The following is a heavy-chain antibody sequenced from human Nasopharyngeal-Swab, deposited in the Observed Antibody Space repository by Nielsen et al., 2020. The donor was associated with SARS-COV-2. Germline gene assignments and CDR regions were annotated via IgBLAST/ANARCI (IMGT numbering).Heavy chain of an antibody. CDR1: GGTFSSYA. Sequence: SVKVSCKASGGTFSSYAIRWVRQAPGQGLEWMGRIIPILGIANYAQKFQGRVTITADKSTSTAYMELSSLRSEDTAVYYCARWGRTDGGNPRYFDYWGQGTLVTVSS. J-gene: IGHJ4*02. CDR2: IIPILGIA. CDR3: ARWGRTDGGNPRYFDY. D-gene: IGHD4-23*01. V-gene: IGHV1-69*04.